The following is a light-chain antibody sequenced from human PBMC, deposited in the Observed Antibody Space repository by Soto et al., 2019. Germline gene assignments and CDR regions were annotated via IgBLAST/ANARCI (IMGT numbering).Light chain of an antibody. Sequence: DLQMTQSPSSLSASVGDRVTIACRESQGISNYVAWYQQKPGKVPKLLIYAASTLQSGVPSRFSGSGSGTDFTLTISSRQPDDVATYYCQKYNSVPRTFGQGTKVEIK. CDR3: QKYNSVPRT. V-gene: IGKV1-27*01. J-gene: IGKJ1*01. CDR1: QGISNY. CDR2: AAS.